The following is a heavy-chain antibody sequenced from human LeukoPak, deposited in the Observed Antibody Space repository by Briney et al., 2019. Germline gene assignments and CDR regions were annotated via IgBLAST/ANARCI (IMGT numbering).Heavy chain of an antibody. CDR3: ARVPDDYGGNGLEAPLDY. CDR1: GYTFTSYG. CDR2: ISAYNGNT. Sequence: RASVKVSCKASGYTFTSYGISWVRQAPGQGLEWMGWISAYNGNTNYAQKLQGRVTMTTDTSTSTAYMELRSLRSDDTAVYYCARVPDDYGGNGLEAPLDYWGQGTLVTVSS. D-gene: IGHD4-23*01. V-gene: IGHV1-18*01. J-gene: IGHJ4*02.